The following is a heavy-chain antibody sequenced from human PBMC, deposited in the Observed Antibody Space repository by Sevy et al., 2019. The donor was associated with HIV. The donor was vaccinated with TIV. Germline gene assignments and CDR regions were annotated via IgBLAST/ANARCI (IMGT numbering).Heavy chain of an antibody. V-gene: IGHV3-66*02. D-gene: IGHD6-19*01. CDR1: GFTVNDKY. CDR3: VSLFLSYRSGWSYFDY. CDR2: IFSSGST. J-gene: IGHJ4*02. Sequence: GGSLRLSCAISGFTVNDKYIIWVRQAPGKGLEWVSAIFSSGSTYYADSAKGRFTISRDNSKNTVYLQMSSLRAEDTAVYYCVSLFLSYRSGWSYFDYWGQGTLVTVSS.